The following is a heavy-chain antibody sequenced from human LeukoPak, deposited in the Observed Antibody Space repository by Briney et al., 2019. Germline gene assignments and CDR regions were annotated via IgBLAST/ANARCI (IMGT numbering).Heavy chain of an antibody. V-gene: IGHV3-30*18. CDR3: AKDFWTYGSGSSVDC. Sequence: GRSLRLSCAASGFTFSSYGMHWVRQAPGKGLEWVAVISYDGSNKYYADSVKGRFTMSRDNSKNTLYLQMNSLRPEDTAVYYCAKDFWTYGSGSSVDCWGQGTLVTVSS. CDR1: GFTFSSYG. J-gene: IGHJ4*02. CDR2: ISYDGSNK. D-gene: IGHD3-10*01.